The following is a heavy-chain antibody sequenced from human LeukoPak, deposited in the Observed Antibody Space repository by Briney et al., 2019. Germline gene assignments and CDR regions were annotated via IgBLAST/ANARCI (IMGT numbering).Heavy chain of an antibody. V-gene: IGHV3-30*02. CDR2: IRYDGSDT. CDR3: AIIPLGGRFDY. CDR1: GFSFSDFD. D-gene: IGHD3-10*01. Sequence: GGSLRLSCATSGFSFSDFDMQWVRQAPRQGLEWVAFIRYDGSDTYYGDSVKGRFTVSRDNSKKILHLQMNSLRPGGTAVYYCAIIPLGGRFDYWGQGTLVIVSS. J-gene: IGHJ4*02.